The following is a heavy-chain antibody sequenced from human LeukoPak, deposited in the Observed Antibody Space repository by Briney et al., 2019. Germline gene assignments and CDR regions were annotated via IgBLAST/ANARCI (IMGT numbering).Heavy chain of an antibody. CDR1: GFTFSSYS. D-gene: IGHD1-26*01. J-gene: IGHJ4*02. Sequence: GGSLRLSCAASGFTFSSYSMNWVRQAPGKGLEWVSYISSSSSTIYYADSVKGRFTISRDNAKNSLYLQMNSLRAEDTAVYYCAKGAQATEYYWGQGTLVTVSS. CDR2: ISSSSSTI. V-gene: IGHV3-48*04. CDR3: AKGAQATEYY.